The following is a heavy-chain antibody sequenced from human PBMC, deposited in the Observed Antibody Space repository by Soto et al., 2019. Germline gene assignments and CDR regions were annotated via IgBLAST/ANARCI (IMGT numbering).Heavy chain of an antibody. CDR3: AKVAVGYCSSTSCWSDY. Sequence: GGTLRLSVSASGFPFSSDGITSVPQAPGKGLEWVAVISYDGSNKYYADSVKGRFTISRDNSKNTLYLQMNSLRAEDTAVYYCAKVAVGYCSSTSCWSDYWGQGTLVTVSS. CDR1: GFPFSSDG. D-gene: IGHD2-2*01. CDR2: ISYDGSNK. V-gene: IGHV3-30*18. J-gene: IGHJ4*02.